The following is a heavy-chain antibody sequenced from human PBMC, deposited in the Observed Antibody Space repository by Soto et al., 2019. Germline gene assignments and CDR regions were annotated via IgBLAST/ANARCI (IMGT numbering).Heavy chain of an antibody. CDR2: IYSGGTT. CDR3: ARVVLGICDY. J-gene: IGHJ4*02. Sequence: GGSLRLSCAASGFTVSSNYMGWVRQAPGKGLEWVSAIYSGGTTFYADSVKGRFTISRDKSKNTLYLQMNSLRAEDTAVYYCARVVLGICDYWGQGTLVTVSS. CDR1: GFTVSSNY. D-gene: IGHD2-8*02. V-gene: IGHV3-66*01.